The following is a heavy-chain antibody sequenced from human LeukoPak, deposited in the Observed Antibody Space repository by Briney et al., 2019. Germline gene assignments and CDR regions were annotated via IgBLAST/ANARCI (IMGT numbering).Heavy chain of an antibody. CDR2: IYYSGST. D-gene: IGHD6-19*01. V-gene: IGHV4-39*07. J-gene: IGHJ4*02. CDR1: GGSISSSSYY. Sequence: PSKTLSLTCTVSGGSISSSSYYWGWIRQPPGKGLEWIGSIYYSGSTYYNPSLKSRVTISVDTSKNQFSLKLSSVTAADTAVYYCARGRKAVAGTDYWGQGTLVTVSS. CDR3: ARGRKAVAGTDY.